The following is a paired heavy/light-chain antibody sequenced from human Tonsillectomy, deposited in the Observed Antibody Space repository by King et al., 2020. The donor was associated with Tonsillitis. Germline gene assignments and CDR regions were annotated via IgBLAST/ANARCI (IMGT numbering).Light chain of an antibody. CDR3: QQYISYPSFT. CDR2: QAS. CDR1: QNVNTW. Sequence: DIQMTQSPSTLSASVGDRVTITCRASQNVNTWLAWYQQKPGKAPNLLVYQASSLERGVSSRFRGGGSGTEFTLTISNLQPDDFATYYCQQYISYPSFTFGPGTRVDLK. V-gene: IGKV1-5*03. J-gene: IGKJ3*01.
Heavy chain of an antibody. D-gene: IGHD5-12*01. J-gene: IGHJ6*02. V-gene: IGHV4-39*01. Sequence: QLQLQESGPGQVKPSETLSLTCTLSGGTLRTSSYYWGWVRQPPGKGLEWIGSIFHTGETHYNPSLKSRVTIAEDTSKNQFSLKMTSVTAADTATYYCVRPYSGYDSRPDYFYGMDVWGQGTSVTVSS. CDR2: IFHTGET. CDR3: VRPYSGYDSRPDYFYGMDV. CDR1: GGTLRTSSYY.